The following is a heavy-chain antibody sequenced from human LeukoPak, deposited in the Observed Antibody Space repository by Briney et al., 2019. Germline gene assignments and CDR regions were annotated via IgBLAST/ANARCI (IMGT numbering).Heavy chain of an antibody. CDR1: GGSFSGYY. V-gene: IGHV4-34*01. D-gene: IGHD6-13*01. Sequence: SETLSLTCAVYGGSFSGYYWSWIRQPPGKGLGWIGEINHSGSTNYNPSLKSRVTISVDTSKNQFSLKLSSVTAADTAVYYCARGLFAGTFDYWGQGTLVIVSS. CDR2: INHSGST. J-gene: IGHJ4*02. CDR3: ARGLFAGTFDY.